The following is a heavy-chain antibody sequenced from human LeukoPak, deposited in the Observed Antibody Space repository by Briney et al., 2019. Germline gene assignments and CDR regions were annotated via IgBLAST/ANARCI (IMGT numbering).Heavy chain of an antibody. CDR3: ARGMGYSSSNDAFDI. CDR1: GYTFTSYG. J-gene: IGHJ3*02. Sequence: ASVKLSCKASGYTFTSYGISWVRQAPGQGLEWMGWIIVYNGITNNAQTLQGRVTMTTDTSTSTAYMELRSLRSDDTAVYYCARGMGYSSSNDAFDIWGQGTMVTVS. V-gene: IGHV1-18*01. CDR2: IIVYNGIT. D-gene: IGHD6-13*01.